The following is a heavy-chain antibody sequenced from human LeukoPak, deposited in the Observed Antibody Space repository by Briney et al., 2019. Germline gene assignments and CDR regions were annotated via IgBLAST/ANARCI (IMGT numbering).Heavy chain of an antibody. J-gene: IGHJ4*02. D-gene: IGHD3-3*01. CDR1: GGSFSGYY. V-gene: IGHV4-34*01. Sequence: PSETLSLTCAVYGGSFSGYYWSWIRQPPGKGLEWIGSIYHSGSTYYNPSLKSRVTISVDTSKNQFSLKLSSVTAADTAVYYCARHGPYYDFWSGQRYYFDYWGQGTLVTVSS. CDR2: IYHSGST. CDR3: ARHGPYYDFWSGQRYYFDY.